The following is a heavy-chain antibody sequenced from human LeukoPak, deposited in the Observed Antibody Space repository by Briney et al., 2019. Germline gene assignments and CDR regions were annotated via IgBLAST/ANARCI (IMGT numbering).Heavy chain of an antibody. V-gene: IGHV1-3*01. CDR3: ARGPLGGTMIVVVTAFDY. D-gene: IGHD3-22*01. Sequence: GASVKVSCKASGYTFTSYAMHWVRQAPGQRLEWMGWINAGNGNTKYSQKFQGRVTITRDTSASTAYMELGSLRSEDTAVYYCARGPLGGTMIVVVTAFDYWGQGTLVTVSS. CDR1: GYTFTSYA. J-gene: IGHJ4*02. CDR2: INAGNGNT.